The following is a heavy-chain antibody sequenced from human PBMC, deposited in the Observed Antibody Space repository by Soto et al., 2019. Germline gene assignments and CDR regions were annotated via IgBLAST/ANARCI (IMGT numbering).Heavy chain of an antibody. CDR3: AKDYASGWRSGYRMDV. V-gene: IGHV4-61*03. CDR1: GGSVSRGTYQ. J-gene: IGHJ6*02. Sequence: PSETLSLTCTVSGGSVSRGTYQWSCIRGARGKGLEWIGYIYYTGSTNYNPSLKSRVTISVDTSKNSLYLEMNSLRPGDTALYYCAKDYASGWRSGYRMDVWGQATTVTVSS. CDR2: IYYTGST. D-gene: IGHD6-19*01.